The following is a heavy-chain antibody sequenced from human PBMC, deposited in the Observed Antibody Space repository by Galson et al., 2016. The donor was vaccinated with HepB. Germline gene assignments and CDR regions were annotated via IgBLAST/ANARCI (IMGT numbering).Heavy chain of an antibody. V-gene: IGHV1-46*01. CDR2: INPSGGST. J-gene: IGHJ6*02. D-gene: IGHD3-10*01. Sequence: SVKVSCKASGYTFTSYYMHWVRQAPGQGLEWMGIINPSGGSTSYAQKFQGRVTMTRDTSASTVHMELSSLRSEDTAVYYCARGGSLYHYYYGMGVWGQGTTVTVSS. CDR3: ARGGSLYHYYYGMGV. CDR1: GYTFTSYY.